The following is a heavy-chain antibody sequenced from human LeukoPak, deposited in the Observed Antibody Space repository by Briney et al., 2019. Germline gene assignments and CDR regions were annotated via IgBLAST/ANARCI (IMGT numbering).Heavy chain of an antibody. V-gene: IGHV3-9*01. CDR3: AKDKWGCSGGSCYYFDY. J-gene: IGHJ4*02. CDR1: GFTFDDYA. Sequence: GGSLRLSCAASGFTFDDYAMHWVRQAPGKGLEWVSGISWNSGSIGYADSVKGRFTISRDNAENSLYLQMNSLRAEDTALYYCAKDKWGCSGGSCYYFDYWGQGTLVTVSS. CDR2: ISWNSGSI. D-gene: IGHD2-15*01.